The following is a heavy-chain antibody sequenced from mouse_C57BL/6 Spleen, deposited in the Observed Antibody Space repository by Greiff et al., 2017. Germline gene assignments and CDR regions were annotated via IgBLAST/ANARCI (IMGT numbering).Heavy chain of an antibody. CDR1: GFNIKDYY. D-gene: IGHD1-1*01. J-gene: IGHJ1*03. CDR3: ALLLRSYWYFDV. Sequence: EVKVVESGAELVKPGASVKLSCTASGFNIKDYYMHWVKQRTEQGLEWIGRIDPEDGETKYAPKFQGKATITADTSSNTAYLQLSSLTSEDTAVYYCALLLRSYWYFDVWGTGTTVTVSS. V-gene: IGHV14-2*01. CDR2: IDPEDGET.